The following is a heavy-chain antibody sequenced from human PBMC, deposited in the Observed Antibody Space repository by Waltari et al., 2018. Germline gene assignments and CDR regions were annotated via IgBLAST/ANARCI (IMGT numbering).Heavy chain of an antibody. J-gene: IGHJ5*02. CDR2: IYTTGST. Sequence: QVQLQESGPGLVKPSETLSLTCPISGGSISSHSWSWIRQPAGKGLEWIGRIYTTGSTNFNPSLKSRVTMSIDTSKNQFSLNLSSVTAADTAVYYCARGQSTRGSYGWFDPWGQGTLVTVSS. D-gene: IGHD1-26*01. V-gene: IGHV4-4*07. CDR1: GGSISSHS. CDR3: ARGQSTRGSYGWFDP.